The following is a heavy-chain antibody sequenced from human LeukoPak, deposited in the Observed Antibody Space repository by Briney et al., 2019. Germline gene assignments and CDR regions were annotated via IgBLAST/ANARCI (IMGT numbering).Heavy chain of an antibody. CDR3: ARGVKSAIGKWNYVWFDP. CDR2: ISFSTTTI. J-gene: IGHJ5*02. V-gene: IGHV3-48*01. Sequence: PGGSLRLSCAASGFTFDNYNMNWVRQAPGKGLEWVSFISFSTTTIYYADSVKGRFTISRDNAKNSLYLQMNGLRAEDTAVYYCARGVKSAIGKWNYVWFDPWGPGTLVTVS. CDR1: GFTFDNYN. D-gene: IGHD1-7*01.